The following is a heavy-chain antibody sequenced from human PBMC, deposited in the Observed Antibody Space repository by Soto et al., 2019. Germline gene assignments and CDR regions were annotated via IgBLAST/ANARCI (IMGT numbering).Heavy chain of an antibody. CDR2: IYSGGNT. V-gene: IGHV3-53*01. J-gene: IGHJ6*02. CDR1: DFSVSNNY. Sequence: PGGSMRLSCAASDFSVSNNYMTWVRQAPGKGLEWVSVIYSGGNTYYADNVKGRFTISRDSSTNTLYLQMNNLRVEDTAVYYCARGMDGTDVWGQGTTVTVSS. CDR3: ARGMDGTDV.